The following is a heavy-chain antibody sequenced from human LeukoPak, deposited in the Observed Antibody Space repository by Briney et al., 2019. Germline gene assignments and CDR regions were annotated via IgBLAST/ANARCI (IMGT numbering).Heavy chain of an antibody. V-gene: IGHV3-23*01. CDR1: GFTFSSYA. Sequence: GGSLRLSCAASGFTFSSYAMSWVRQAPGKGLEWVSVISGSGRNTYYADSVKGWFTVSRDNSKNTLYLQMNSLRAEDTAIYYCAKEKGHSAYDYIYDWGQGTLVTVSS. D-gene: IGHD4-11*01. CDR3: AKEKGHSAYDYIYD. J-gene: IGHJ4*02. CDR2: ISGSGRNT.